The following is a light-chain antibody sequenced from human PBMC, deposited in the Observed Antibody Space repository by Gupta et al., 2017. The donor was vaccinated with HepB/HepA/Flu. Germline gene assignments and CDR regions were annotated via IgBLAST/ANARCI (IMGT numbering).Light chain of an antibody. J-gene: IGKJ2*01. V-gene: IGKV2-30*01. Sequence: DVVLTQSPLSLPVTLGQPASISCRSSQSLVYSDGNTYLNWFKQRPCQSPRRLIYKVSNRDSGVPDRFSGSGYGTDFTLKISRGEAEDVGVYYCRQRSQWPLYTFGPGTKMDIK. CDR1: QSLVYSDGNTY. CDR2: KVS. CDR3: RQRSQWPLYT.